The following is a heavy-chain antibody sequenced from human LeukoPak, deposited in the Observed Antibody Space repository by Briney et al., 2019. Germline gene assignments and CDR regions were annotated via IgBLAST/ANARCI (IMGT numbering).Heavy chain of an antibody. CDR1: GFTFSTYA. D-gene: IGHD4-23*01. CDR2: ISSSGGST. J-gene: IGHJ3*02. CDR3: ARGHDSGGNSARRAFDI. V-gene: IGHV3-23*01. Sequence: GGSLRLSCAASGFTFSTYAMSWVHQAPGKGPEWVSAISSSGGSTYYADSVKGRFTISRDNSKNTLYLQMNGLRAEDTALYYCARGHDSGGNSARRAFDIWGQGTMVTVSS.